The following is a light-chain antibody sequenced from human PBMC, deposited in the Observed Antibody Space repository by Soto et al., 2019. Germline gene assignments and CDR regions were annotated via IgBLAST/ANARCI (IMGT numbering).Light chain of an antibody. CDR3: MQALQTPFT. V-gene: IGKV2-28*01. J-gene: IGKJ3*01. Sequence: DIVMTQSSLSLPVTPGEPAAISCRSSQSLLYSNGHNYLNWYLQKPGQSPQILIYLASNRASGVPERFSGSGSGTDFTLKISRVEAEDVGVYYCMQALQTPFTFGPGTKVDIK. CDR2: LAS. CDR1: QSLLYSNGHNY.